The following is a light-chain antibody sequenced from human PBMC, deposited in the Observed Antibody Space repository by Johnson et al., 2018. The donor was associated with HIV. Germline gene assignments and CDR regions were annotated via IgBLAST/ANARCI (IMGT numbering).Light chain of an antibody. J-gene: IGLJ1*01. CDR3: AAWDSGLSARYV. CDR2: ENN. V-gene: IGLV1-51*02. CDR1: TSNIGNNY. Sequence: QSVLTQPPSVSAAPGQKVTISCSGGTSNIGNNYVSWYQHLPGTAPKLLIYENNKRPSGIPDRFSGSKSGTSATLGITGVHPGAEADYYCAAWDSGLSARYVFGPGT.